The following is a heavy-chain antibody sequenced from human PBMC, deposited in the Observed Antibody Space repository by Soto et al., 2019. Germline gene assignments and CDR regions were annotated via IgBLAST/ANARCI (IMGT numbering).Heavy chain of an antibody. CDR1: TGTLSTFY. J-gene: IGHJ5*02. CDR3: ARSAIPRDGYFDP. Sequence: SVSLSLTCSLSTGTLSTFYWNWIRQPAGGTGLEWIGSIFASGSANYNPSLKSRVTMSVDTSKNQVSPKVYSVNAAATALLYWARSAIPRDGYFDPWGQGTLVTVPS. CDR2: IFASGSA. D-gene: IGHD2-21*02. V-gene: IGHV4-4*07.